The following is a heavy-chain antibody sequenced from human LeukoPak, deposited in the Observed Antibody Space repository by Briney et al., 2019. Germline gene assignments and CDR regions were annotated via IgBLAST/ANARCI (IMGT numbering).Heavy chain of an antibody. D-gene: IGHD6-13*01. J-gene: IGHJ4*02. Sequence: SETLSLTCSVSSGSISSYFWSWIRQPPGKGLEWIGYIYYSGGINYNPSLKSRVTISIDTSKNQVSLKLISVTAADTAVYYCARGEQQSTPLTGWGPGTLVTVSS. V-gene: IGHV4-59*01. CDR1: SGSISSYF. CDR3: ARGEQQSTPLTG. CDR2: IYYSGGI.